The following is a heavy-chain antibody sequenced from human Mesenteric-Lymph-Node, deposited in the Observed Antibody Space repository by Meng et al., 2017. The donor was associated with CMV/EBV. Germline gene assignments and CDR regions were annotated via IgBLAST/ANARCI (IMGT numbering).Heavy chain of an antibody. D-gene: IGHD1-26*01. CDR3: AKDGDLGSYYFDY. Sequence: GGSLRLSCAASGFTFSSYEMNWVRQAPGEGLEWLSYISSGGGTIYDADSVKGRFTISRDNSKNTLYLQMNSLRAEDTAVYYCAKDGDLGSYYFDYWGQGTLVTVSS. V-gene: IGHV3-48*03. CDR1: GFTFSSYE. J-gene: IGHJ4*02. CDR2: ISSGGGTI.